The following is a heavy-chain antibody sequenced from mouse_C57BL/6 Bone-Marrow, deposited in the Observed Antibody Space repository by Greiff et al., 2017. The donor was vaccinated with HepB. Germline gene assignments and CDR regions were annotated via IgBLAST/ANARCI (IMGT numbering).Heavy chain of an antibody. CDR1: GYTFTSYW. CDR3: ARRCSNYAMDY. V-gene: IGHV1-64*01. D-gene: IGHD1-1*01. J-gene: IGHJ4*01. Sequence: QVQLQQPGAELVKPGASVKLSCKASGYTFTSYWMHWVKQRPGQGLEWIGMIHPNSGSTNYNEKFKSKATLTVDKSSSTAYMQLSSLTSEDSAVYYCARRCSNYAMDYWGQGTSVTVSS. CDR2: IHPNSGST.